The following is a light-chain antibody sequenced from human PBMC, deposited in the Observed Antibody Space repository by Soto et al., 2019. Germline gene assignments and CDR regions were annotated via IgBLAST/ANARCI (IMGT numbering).Light chain of an antibody. CDR1: QSVGKF. V-gene: IGKV3-11*01. J-gene: IGKJ3*01. Sequence: EAVLTQSPATLSLSPGERATLSCRASQSVGKFLAWYQQKSGQAPSLLIYDISNRATGIPARFSGSGSGTAFTLTINSLEPEDFAVYYCQQRHNWPPTYTFGPGTKVDIK. CDR3: QQRHNWPPTYT. CDR2: DIS.